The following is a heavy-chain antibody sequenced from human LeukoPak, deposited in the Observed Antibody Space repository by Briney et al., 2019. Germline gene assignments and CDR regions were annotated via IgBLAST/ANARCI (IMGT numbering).Heavy chain of an antibody. CDR3: TRDLTGTTWSENDY. V-gene: IGHV3-53*01. CDR2: IYSGDRT. CDR1: GLSVRGSY. J-gene: IGHJ4*02. D-gene: IGHD6-13*01. Sequence: GGSLRLSCVVSGLSVRGSYMSWVRQAPGKGLEWVSVIYSGDRTYYADSVKGRFTISRDTSKNTLYLQMNNLRADDTAIYYCTRDLTGTTWSENDYWGQGTLVTVSS.